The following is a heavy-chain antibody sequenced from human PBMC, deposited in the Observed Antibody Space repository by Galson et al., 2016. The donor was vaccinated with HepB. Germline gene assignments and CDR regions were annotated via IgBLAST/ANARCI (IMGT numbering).Heavy chain of an antibody. Sequence: SETLSLTCAINGGSFSGYFWGWIRQSPGKGLEWIGEISQGGTTNYNPSLKSRVTLLADTSKNQVSLEVTSVTAADTAVYFCARGKGRKGATSYRYWYYDVWGRGAPVTVSS. J-gene: IGHJ2*01. D-gene: IGHD2-21*01. V-gene: IGHV4-34*01. CDR3: ARGKGRKGATSYRYWYYDV. CDR2: ISQGGTT. CDR1: GGSFSGYF.